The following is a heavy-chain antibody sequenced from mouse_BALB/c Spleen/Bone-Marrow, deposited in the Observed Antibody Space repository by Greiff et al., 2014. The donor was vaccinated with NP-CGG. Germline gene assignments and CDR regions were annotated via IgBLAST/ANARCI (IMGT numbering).Heavy chain of an antibody. CDR3: ARPIYDGYSAAMDY. J-gene: IGHJ4*01. Sequence: EVQLQQSGPDLVKPGASVKISCKASGYSFTGYYMHWVKQSPGKSLEWIGRVNPYNGGTSYNQKFKDKAILTVDKSSSTAYMEYRSLTSEDSAVYYCARPIYDGYSAAMDYWGQGTSVTVSS. V-gene: IGHV1-26*01. D-gene: IGHD2-3*01. CDR1: GYSFTGYY. CDR2: VNPYNGGT.